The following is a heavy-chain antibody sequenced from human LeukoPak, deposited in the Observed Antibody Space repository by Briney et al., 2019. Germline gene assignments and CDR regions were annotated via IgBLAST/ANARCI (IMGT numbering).Heavy chain of an antibody. Sequence: GGSLRLSCAASGFTFSSYEMNWVRQAPGKGLEWVSYISSSGSTIYYADSVKGRFTISRDNAKNSLHLQMNSLRAEDTAVYYCARDTNDHHHSGYYGMDVWGKGTTVTVSS. J-gene: IGHJ6*04. V-gene: IGHV3-48*03. CDR2: ISSSGSTI. CDR3: ARDTNDHHHSGYYGMDV. D-gene: IGHD3-10*01. CDR1: GFTFSSYE.